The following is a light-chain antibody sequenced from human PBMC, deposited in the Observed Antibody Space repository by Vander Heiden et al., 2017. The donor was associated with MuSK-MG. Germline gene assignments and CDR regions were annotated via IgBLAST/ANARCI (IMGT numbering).Light chain of an antibody. CDR3: NSSTTSNTLPVV. CDR2: DVS. Sequence: QSALTQPASVSGSPGQSITLSCQGTSSDVGGYDYVSWYQKNPGKDPKLMREDVSNRPSGVFNRFSCAKSGNKDSPNISGRQAEDEAEEYCNSSTTSNTLPVVFGGGTKLTVL. CDR1: SSDVGGYDY. J-gene: IGLJ2*01. V-gene: IGLV2-14*01.